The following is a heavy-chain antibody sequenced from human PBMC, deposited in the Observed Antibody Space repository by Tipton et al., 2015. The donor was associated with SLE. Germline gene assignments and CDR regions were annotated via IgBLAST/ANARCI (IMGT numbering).Heavy chain of an antibody. Sequence: TLSLTCTVSSGSISSSSHYWGWIRQPPGKGLEWIGNIYHSGITYYNPSLKSRVTISLDTSKNQFSLKLSSATAADTAVYYCARDPRLNWDYGTYFDYWGQGTLVTVSS. CDR2: IYHSGIT. D-gene: IGHD3-16*01. CDR1: SGSISSSSHY. CDR3: ARDPRLNWDYGTYFDY. J-gene: IGHJ4*02. V-gene: IGHV4-39*07.